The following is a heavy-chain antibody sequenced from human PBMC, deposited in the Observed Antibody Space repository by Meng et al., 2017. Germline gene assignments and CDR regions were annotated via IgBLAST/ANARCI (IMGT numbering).Heavy chain of an antibody. V-gene: IGHV4-4*02. J-gene: IGHJ4*02. CDR1: GASISTYTW. CDR3: ATSGDNSGFYLGY. Sequence: GRLLQPGPGLVKPSGPLALSSAVSGASISTYTWWNWVRPSPEKGLEWIGEIYHSGRTNYNPSLASRVTMSVDKSKKQISLNLSSVTAADTAVYYCATSGDNSGFYLGYWGPGILVTVSS. D-gene: IGHD3-22*01. CDR2: IYHSGRT.